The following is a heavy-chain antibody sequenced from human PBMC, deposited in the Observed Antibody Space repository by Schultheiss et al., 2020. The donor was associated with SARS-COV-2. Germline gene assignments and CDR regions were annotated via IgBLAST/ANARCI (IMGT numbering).Heavy chain of an antibody. J-gene: IGHJ4*02. CDR2: ISGSGGST. V-gene: IGHV3-23*01. CDR1: GFTFDDYA. Sequence: GGSLRLSCAASGFTFDDYAMHWVRQAPGKGLEWVSAISGSGGSTYYADSVKGRFTISRENAKNSLYLQMNSLRAGDTAVYYCAKGGYFDYWGQGTLVTVSS. CDR3: AKGGYFDY. D-gene: IGHD2-15*01.